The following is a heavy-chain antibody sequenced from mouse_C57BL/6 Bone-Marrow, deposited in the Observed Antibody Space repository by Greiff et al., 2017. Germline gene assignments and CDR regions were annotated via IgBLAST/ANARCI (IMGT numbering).Heavy chain of an antibody. CDR3: ARGESFAY. CDR2: IDPSDSYT. J-gene: IGHJ3*01. Sequence: QVQLQQPGAELVRPGTSVKLSCKASGYTFTSYWMHWVKQRPGQGLEWIGVIDPSDSYTNYNQKFKGKATWTVDTSSSTAYMQLSSLTSEDSAVYYCARGESFAYWGQGTLVTVSA. CDR1: GYTFTSYW. V-gene: IGHV1-59*01.